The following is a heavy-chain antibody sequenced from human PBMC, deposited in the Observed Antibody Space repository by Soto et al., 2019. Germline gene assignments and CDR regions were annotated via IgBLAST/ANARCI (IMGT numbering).Heavy chain of an antibody. V-gene: IGHV3-33*01. Sequence: GGSLRLSCASSGFTFSSHAMHWVRQAPGKGLEWVANIWFDGSNKNYADSVKGRFTISRDNSKNTLFLQVNSLRAEDTAIYYYARAAYTSGYYFDHWGQGTPVTVSS. CDR3: ARAAYTSGYYFDH. J-gene: IGHJ4*02. D-gene: IGHD6-19*01. CDR2: IWFDGSNK. CDR1: GFTFSSHA.